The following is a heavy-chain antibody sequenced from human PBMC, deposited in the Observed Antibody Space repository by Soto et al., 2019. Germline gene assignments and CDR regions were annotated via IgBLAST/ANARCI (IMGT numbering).Heavy chain of an antibody. Sequence: QVQLQESGPGLVKPSETLSLTCTVSGGSIRDYFWTWIRQPPGKGLEWIGYIYYSGRTNYNPSLKSRVSISVDTSKNHFSLQLRSVTAADTAVYYCARVGGDDFGDSGGFDHWGQGTLVTVSS. J-gene: IGHJ4*02. CDR2: IYYSGRT. CDR3: ARVGGDDFGDSGGFDH. D-gene: IGHD4-17*01. V-gene: IGHV4-59*01. CDR1: GGSIRDYF.